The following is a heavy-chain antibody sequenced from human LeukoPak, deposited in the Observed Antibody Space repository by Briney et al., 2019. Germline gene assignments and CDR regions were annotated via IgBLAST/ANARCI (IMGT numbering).Heavy chain of an antibody. CDR3: ASLGGYSHPGDY. CDR1: GFNFSSYW. V-gene: IGHV3-74*01. D-gene: IGHD5-18*01. CDR2: INYDGTTT. Sequence: GGSLRLSCAASGFNFSSYWMHWVRQAPGKGLVWISRINYDGTTTSYADSVKGRFTISRDNAKNTLYLQMNSLRAEDTAVYYCASLGGYSHPGDYWGQGTLVTVSS. J-gene: IGHJ4*02.